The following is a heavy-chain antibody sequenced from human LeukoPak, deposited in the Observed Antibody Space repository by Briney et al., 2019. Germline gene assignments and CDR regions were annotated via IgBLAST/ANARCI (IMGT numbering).Heavy chain of an antibody. J-gene: IGHJ4*02. CDR1: GFTFSSYG. V-gene: IGHV3-30*02. Sequence: PGGSLRLSCAASGFTFSSYGMHWVRQAPGKGLEWVAFIRYDGTNKYYADSVKGRFTISRDDSKNTLYLQMNSLRPEDTAVYYCAKENSGWYYFDYWGQGTLVTVSS. D-gene: IGHD6-19*01. CDR3: AKENSGWYYFDY. CDR2: IRYDGTNK.